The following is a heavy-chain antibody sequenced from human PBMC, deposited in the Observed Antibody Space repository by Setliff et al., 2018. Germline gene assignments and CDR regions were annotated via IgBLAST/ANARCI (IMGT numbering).Heavy chain of an antibody. V-gene: IGHV4-59*02. CDR1: GGSVSPYF. J-gene: IGHJ4*02. Sequence: PSETLSLTCTVSGGSVSPYFWSWIRQPPGKGLEWIGFIFYSGYTHYNPSLKRRVTMSVDVSRDQFSLELSSVTAADTAVYFCARGSGRGYSYGLFDYWGQGSLVTVSS. D-gene: IGHD5-18*01. CDR3: ARGSGRGYSYGLFDY. CDR2: IFYSGYT.